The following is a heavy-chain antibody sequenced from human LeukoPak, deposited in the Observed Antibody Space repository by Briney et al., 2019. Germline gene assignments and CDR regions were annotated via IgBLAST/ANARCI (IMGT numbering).Heavy chain of an antibody. D-gene: IGHD6-13*01. CDR1: GGTFSSYA. J-gene: IGHJ4*02. Sequence: SVKVSCKASGGTFSSYAISWVRQAPGQGLEWMGRIIPILGIANYAQKFQGRVTITADKSTSTAYMELSSLRSEDTAVYYCARMPSYSSSWIDYWGQGTLVTVSS. V-gene: IGHV1-69*04. CDR3: ARMPSYSSSWIDY. CDR2: IIPILGIA.